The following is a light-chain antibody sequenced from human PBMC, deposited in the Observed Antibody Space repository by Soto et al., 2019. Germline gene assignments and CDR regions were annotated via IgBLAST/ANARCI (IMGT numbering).Light chain of an antibody. CDR3: QKYSHAPLT. J-gene: IGKJ4*01. CDR1: EDISHY. Sequence: SEDISHYLAWYQQKPGKVPSLLIFAASKLHSEVPSRFSGSGSGTDFTLTISSLQPDDAATYYCQKYSHAPLTFGGGTKVDIK. CDR2: AAS. V-gene: IGKV1-27*01.